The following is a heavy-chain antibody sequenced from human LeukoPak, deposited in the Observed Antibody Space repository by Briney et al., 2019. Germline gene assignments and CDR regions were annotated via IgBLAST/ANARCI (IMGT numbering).Heavy chain of an antibody. Sequence: SRGSLRLSCAASGFTFSSYSMNWVRQAPGKGLEWVSSISSSSSYIYYADSVKGRFTISRDNAKNSLYLQMNSLSADDTAVYYCAKGFSTTGYYQFDYWGRGTLVTVSS. CDR1: GFTFSSYS. J-gene: IGHJ4*02. V-gene: IGHV3-21*04. CDR2: ISSSSSYI. D-gene: IGHD3-9*01. CDR3: AKGFSTTGYYQFDY.